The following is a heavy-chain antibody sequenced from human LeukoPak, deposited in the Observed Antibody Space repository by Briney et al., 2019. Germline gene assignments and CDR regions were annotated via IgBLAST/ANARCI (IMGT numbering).Heavy chain of an antibody. CDR2: IYYSGST. CDR1: AGSSRSGGYY. V-gene: IGHV4-31*03. CDR3: ASEYYYDSSGYYYNY. D-gene: IGHD3-22*01. Sequence: SETLSLTCTVSAGSSRSGGYYWSWIRQHPGKGLEWIGYIYYSGSTYYNPSLKSRVTISVDTSKNQFSLKLSSVTAADTAVYYCASEYYYDSSGYYYNYWGQGTLVTVSS. J-gene: IGHJ4*02.